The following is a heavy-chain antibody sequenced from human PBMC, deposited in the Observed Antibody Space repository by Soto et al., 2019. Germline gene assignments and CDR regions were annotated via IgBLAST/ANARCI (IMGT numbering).Heavy chain of an antibody. CDR2: ISSTSATI. CDR3: ARAKSLEYNWFDT. Sequence: GGSLRLSCTASGFTFTSYSFNWVRQAPGQGLEWISYISSTSATIYYAESVRGRFTVSRDNAKNSVYLQMNSLRAEDTAVYFCARAKSLEYNWFDTWGQGTPVTVSS. CDR1: GFTFTSYS. V-gene: IGHV3-48*01. J-gene: IGHJ5*02.